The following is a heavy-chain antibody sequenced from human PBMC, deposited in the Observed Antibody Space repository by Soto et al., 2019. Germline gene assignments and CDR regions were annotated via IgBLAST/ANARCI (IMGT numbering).Heavy chain of an antibody. Sequence: SVKVSCKASGGTSSSYAISWARQAPGQGLESMGGIIPIFGTANYAQKFQGRVTITAEESTSTAYMELSSLRSEDSAVYYCAGYYVVGAKPLGHYGMDVWGQGTTVTVSS. CDR3: AGYYVVGAKPLGHYGMDV. CDR1: GGTSSSYA. V-gene: IGHV1-69*13. CDR2: IIPIFGTA. D-gene: IGHD1-26*01. J-gene: IGHJ6*02.